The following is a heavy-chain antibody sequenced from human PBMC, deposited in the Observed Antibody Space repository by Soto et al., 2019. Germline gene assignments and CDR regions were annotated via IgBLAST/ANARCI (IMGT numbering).Heavy chain of an antibody. CDR3: ARGEAARSYYYYYYGMDV. J-gene: IGHJ6*02. V-gene: IGHV1-69*13. D-gene: IGHD6-6*01. CDR2: IIPIFGTA. CDR1: GGTFSSYA. Sequence: SVKVSCKASGGTFSSYAISWARQAPGQGLEWMGGIIPIFGTANYAQKFQGRVTITADESTSTAYMELSSLRSEDTAVYYCARGEAARSYYYYYYGMDVWGQGTTVTVSS.